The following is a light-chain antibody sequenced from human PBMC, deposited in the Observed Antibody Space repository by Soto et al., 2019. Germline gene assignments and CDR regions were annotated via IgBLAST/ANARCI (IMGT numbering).Light chain of an antibody. CDR3: QAWDSSTVV. Sequence: YELTQPPSVSVSPGQTASITCSGDKLGDKYACWYQQKPGQSPVLVIYQDTKRPSGIPERFSGSNSGNTATLTISGTQAMDEADYYCQAWDSSTVVFGGGTKLTVL. J-gene: IGLJ2*01. V-gene: IGLV3-1*01. CDR2: QDT. CDR1: KLGDKY.